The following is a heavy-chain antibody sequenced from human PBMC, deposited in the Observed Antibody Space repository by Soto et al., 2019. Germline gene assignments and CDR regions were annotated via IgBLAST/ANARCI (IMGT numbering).Heavy chain of an antibody. Sequence: EVQLVESGGGLVQPGGSLRLSCAASGFTFSSFWLSWVRQAPGKGPEWVANINQDGSARNYLDSVKGRVTISRDNAKNSLYLQMNSLSAEDTAVYYCARDWNGYSYAYGYWGRGTLVTVSS. CDR3: ARDWNGYSYAYGY. V-gene: IGHV3-7*03. CDR1: GFTFSSFW. CDR2: INQDGSAR. J-gene: IGHJ4*02. D-gene: IGHD5-18*01.